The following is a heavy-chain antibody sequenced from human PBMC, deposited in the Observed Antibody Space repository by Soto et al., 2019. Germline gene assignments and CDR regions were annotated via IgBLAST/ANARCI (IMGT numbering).Heavy chain of an antibody. V-gene: IGHV4-61*01. CDR3: ARTRGYCSGANCPRTNDYYYAMDV. D-gene: IGHD2-15*01. CDR1: GGSVNSGSYY. Sequence: QVQLQESGPGLVKPSETLSLTCTVSGGSVNSGSYYWNWIRQPPGKGLQWIGHLYYTGNTKYNPSLKTRVSISVDTSKNQFSLKLSSVTAADTAVYFCARTRGYCSGANCPRTNDYYYAMDVWGQGTPVTVSS. J-gene: IGHJ6*02. CDR2: LYYTGNT.